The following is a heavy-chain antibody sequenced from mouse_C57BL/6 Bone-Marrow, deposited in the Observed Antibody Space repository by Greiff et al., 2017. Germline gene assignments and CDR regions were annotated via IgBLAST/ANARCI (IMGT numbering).Heavy chain of an antibody. V-gene: IGHV1-7*01. J-gene: IGHJ4*01. CDR1: GYTFTSYW. CDR3: ARDEWLLLRYAMDY. CDR2: INPSSGYP. D-gene: IGHD2-3*01. Sequence: QVQLQQSGAELAKPGASVKLSCKASGYTFTSYWMHWVNQRPGQGLEWIGNINPSSGYPKYNQKFKDKATLTAVKSSSTAYMQLSSLTYEDSAVYYCARDEWLLLRYAMDYWGQGTSVTVSS.